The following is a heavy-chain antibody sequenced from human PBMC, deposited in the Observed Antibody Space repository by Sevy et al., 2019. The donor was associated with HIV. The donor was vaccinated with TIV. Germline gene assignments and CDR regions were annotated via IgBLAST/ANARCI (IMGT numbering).Heavy chain of an antibody. D-gene: IGHD3-3*01. CDR1: GGSISSGTYY. CDR2: IYTSGST. J-gene: IGHJ4*02. CDR3: ARGEPQRSWTSAFDY. V-gene: IGHV4-61*02. Sequence: SETLSLTCTVSGGSISSGTYYWSWIRQPAGKELEWIGRIYTSGSTNYNPSLKSRVTMSVDTSNNQFSLKLSSVTAADTAVYYCARGEPQRSWTSAFDYWGQGTLVTVSS.